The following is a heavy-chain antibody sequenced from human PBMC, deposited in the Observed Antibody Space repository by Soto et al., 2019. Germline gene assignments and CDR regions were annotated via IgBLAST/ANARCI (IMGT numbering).Heavy chain of an antibody. CDR1: GGSISSSSYY. D-gene: IGHD6-6*01. CDR2: IYYSGST. CDR3: ASIAARPYYYYMDV. V-gene: IGHV4-39*01. J-gene: IGHJ6*03. Sequence: PSETLSLTCTVSGGSISSSSYYWGWIRQPPGKGLEWIGSIYYSGSTYYNPSLKSRVTISVDTSKNQFSLKLSSVTAADTAVYYCASIAARPYYYYMDVWGKGTTVTVSS.